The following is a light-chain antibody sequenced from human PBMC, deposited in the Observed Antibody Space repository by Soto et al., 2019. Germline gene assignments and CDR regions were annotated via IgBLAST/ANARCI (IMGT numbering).Light chain of an antibody. CDR3: QRYNDWPLT. Sequence: VMTQSPATLSRSPGQRVTLSCRARQCIGDTLAWYQHKPGQARRLLSYDTSSRAPGDPARFSGSRSGPEFTLTVDRLQSEDFAIYYWQRYNDWPLTFGGGTKVESK. J-gene: IGKJ4*01. CDR2: DTS. CDR1: QCIGDT. V-gene: IGKV3-15*01.